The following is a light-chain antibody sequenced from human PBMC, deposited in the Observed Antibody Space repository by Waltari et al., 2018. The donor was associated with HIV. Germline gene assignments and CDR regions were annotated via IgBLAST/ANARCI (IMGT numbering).Light chain of an antibody. CDR2: EVS. CDR1: TSDLSSLNF. J-gene: IGLJ3*02. Sequence: HSVLTQPASVSGSPGQSITISCSGPTSDLSSLNFVSWYQQSPGRAPKLIIFEVSSRPSGISVRFSCAKSGDTASLTISALRTEDEADYFCSSYSPRGSVVFGGGTKVTVL. CDR3: SSYSPRGSVV. V-gene: IGLV2-14*01.